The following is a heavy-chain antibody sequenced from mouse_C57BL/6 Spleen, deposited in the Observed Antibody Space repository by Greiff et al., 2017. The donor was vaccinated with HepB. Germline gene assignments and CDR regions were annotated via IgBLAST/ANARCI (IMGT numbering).Heavy chain of an antibody. J-gene: IGHJ2*01. D-gene: IGHD2-3*01. CDR1: GYTFTSYW. CDR2: IDPSDSET. Sequence: QVQLQQPGAELVRPGSSVKLSCKASGYTFTSYWMHWVKQRPIQGLEWIGNIDPSDSETHYNQKFKDKATLTVDKSSSTAYMQLSSLTSEDSAVYYCARGRGYYNYFDYWGQGTTLTVSS. V-gene: IGHV1-52*01. CDR3: ARGRGYYNYFDY.